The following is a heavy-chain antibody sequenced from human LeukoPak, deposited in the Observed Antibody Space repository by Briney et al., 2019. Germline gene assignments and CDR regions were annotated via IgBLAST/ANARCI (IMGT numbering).Heavy chain of an antibody. CDR3: ARDQDYGGNRAAFDI. D-gene: IGHD4-23*01. V-gene: IGHV1-18*01. CDR2: ISAYNGNT. J-gene: IGHJ3*02. Sequence: ASVKVSCKASGYTFTSYGISWVRQAPGQGLEWMGWISAYNGNTNYAQKLQGRVTMTTDTSTSTAYMELRSLRSDDTAVYYCARDQDYGGNRAAFDIWGQGTMVTVSS. CDR1: GYTFTSYG.